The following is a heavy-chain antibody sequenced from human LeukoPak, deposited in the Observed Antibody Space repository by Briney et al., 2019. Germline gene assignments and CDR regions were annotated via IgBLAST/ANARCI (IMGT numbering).Heavy chain of an antibody. CDR2: ISAYNGNT. CDR3: ARSVRAAGYYYGSGSLDY. D-gene: IGHD3-10*01. V-gene: IGHV1-18*01. Sequence: ASVKVSCKASGYTFTSYGISWVRQAPGQGLEWMGWISAYNGNTNYAQKLQGRVTMTTDTSTSTAYMELRSLRSDDTAVYYCARSVRAAGYYYGSGSLDYWGQGTLVIVSS. CDR1: GYTFTSYG. J-gene: IGHJ4*02.